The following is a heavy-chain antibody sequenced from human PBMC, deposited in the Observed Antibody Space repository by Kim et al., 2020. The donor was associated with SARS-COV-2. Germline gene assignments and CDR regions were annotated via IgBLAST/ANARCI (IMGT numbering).Heavy chain of an antibody. Sequence: ASVKVSCKASGYTFTSYGISWVRQAPGQGLEWMGWISAYNGNTNYAQKLQGRVTMTTDTSTSTAYMELRSLRSDDTAVYYCARELAYCGGDCPFDYWGQGTLVTVSS. D-gene: IGHD2-21*02. V-gene: IGHV1-18*01. CDR3: ARELAYCGGDCPFDY. CDR2: ISAYNGNT. J-gene: IGHJ4*02. CDR1: GYTFTSYG.